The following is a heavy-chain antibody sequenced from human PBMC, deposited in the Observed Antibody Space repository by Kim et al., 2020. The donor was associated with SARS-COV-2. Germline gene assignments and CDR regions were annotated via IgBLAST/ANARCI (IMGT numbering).Heavy chain of an antibody. J-gene: IGHJ5*02. CDR3: ARDGVPYYDFWSGYGFDP. Sequence: SETLSLTCTVSGGSISSYYWSWIRQPPGKGLEWIGYIYYSGSTNYNPSLKSRVTISVDTSKNQFSLKLSSVTAADTAVYYCARDGVPYYDFWSGYGFDPWGQGTLVTVSS. CDR1: GGSISSYY. CDR2: IYYSGST. D-gene: IGHD3-3*01. V-gene: IGHV4-59*13.